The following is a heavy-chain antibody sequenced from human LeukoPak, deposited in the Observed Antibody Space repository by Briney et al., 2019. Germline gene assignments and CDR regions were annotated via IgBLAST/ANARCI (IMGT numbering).Heavy chain of an antibody. J-gene: IGHJ2*01. Sequence: SETLSLTCTVSGGSISSYNWSWIRQPPGKGLEWIGYIYYSGSTNYNPSLKSRVTISVDTSKNQFSLKLSSVTAADTAVYYCARVSSSWYQDWYFDLWGRGTLVTVSS. CDR2: IYYSGST. D-gene: IGHD6-13*01. V-gene: IGHV4-59*12. CDR3: ARVSSSWYQDWYFDL. CDR1: GGSISSYN.